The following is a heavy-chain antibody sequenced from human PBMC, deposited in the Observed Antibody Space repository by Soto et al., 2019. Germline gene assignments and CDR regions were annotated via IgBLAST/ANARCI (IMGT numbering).Heavy chain of an antibody. CDR2: IYYSGTT. J-gene: IGHJ4*02. CDR3: ARRALPQCINGVCYKDGFWDY. Sequence: QVQLQESGPGLVKPSQTLSLTCTVSGGSVSSGGYYWSWIRQHPGTGLEWIGYIYYSGTTYFNPSLKSRASISLDTSKNEFSLKLTSATAADTAVYYCARRALPQCINGVCYKDGFWDYWGQGALVTVSS. V-gene: IGHV4-31*03. D-gene: IGHD2-8*01. CDR1: GGSVSSGGYY.